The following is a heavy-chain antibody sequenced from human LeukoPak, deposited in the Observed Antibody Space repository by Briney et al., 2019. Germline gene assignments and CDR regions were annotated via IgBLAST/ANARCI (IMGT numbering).Heavy chain of an antibody. CDR3: ARRQWRWFDP. CDR1: GYTFTGYY. Sequence: ASVKVSCKASGYTFTGYYMHWVRQAPGQGLEWMGWINPNSGNTGYAQKFQGRVTITRNTSISTAYMELSSLRSEDTAVYYCARRQWRWFDPWGQGTLVTVSS. CDR2: INPNSGNT. V-gene: IGHV1-8*03. J-gene: IGHJ5*02. D-gene: IGHD6-19*01.